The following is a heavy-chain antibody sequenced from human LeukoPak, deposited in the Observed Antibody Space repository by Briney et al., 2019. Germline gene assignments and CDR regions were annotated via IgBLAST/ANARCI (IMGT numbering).Heavy chain of an antibody. D-gene: IGHD2-8*01. CDR1: GGSISSYY. CDR3: ARQPWSPYYFDY. Sequence: SETLSLTCTVSGGSISSYYWGWIRQPPGKGLEWIGYIYYSGSTNYNPSLKSRVTISVDTSKNQFSLKLSSVTAADTAVYYCARQPWSPYYFDYWGQGTLVTVSS. CDR2: IYYSGST. V-gene: IGHV4-59*08. J-gene: IGHJ4*02.